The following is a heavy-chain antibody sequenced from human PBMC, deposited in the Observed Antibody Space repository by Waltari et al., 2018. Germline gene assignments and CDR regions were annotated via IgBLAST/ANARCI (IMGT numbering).Heavy chain of an antibody. J-gene: IGHJ4*02. CDR3: ARDSSGYYYDSSGYYHYFDY. Sequence: QVQLVQSGAEVKKPGSSVKVSCKASGGTFSSYAISWVRQAPGQGLEWMGGIIPIFGTANYAQKFQGRVTITADESTSTAYMELSSLRSEDTAVYYCARDSSGYYYDSSGYYHYFDYRGQGTLVTVSS. CDR2: IIPIFGTA. V-gene: IGHV1-69*01. D-gene: IGHD3-22*01. CDR1: GGTFSSYA.